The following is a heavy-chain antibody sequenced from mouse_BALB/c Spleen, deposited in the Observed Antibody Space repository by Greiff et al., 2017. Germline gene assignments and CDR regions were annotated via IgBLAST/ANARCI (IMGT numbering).Heavy chain of an antibody. Sequence: QVQLQQSDAELVKPGASVKISCKATGYTFSSYWIEWVKQRPGHGLEWIGEILPGSGSTNYNEKFKGKATFTADTSSNTAYMQLSSLTSEDSAVYYCARGTDYYGSSSFAYWGQGTLVTVSA. CDR1: GYTFSSYW. V-gene: IGHV1-9*01. J-gene: IGHJ3*01. CDR3: ARGTDYYGSSSFAY. CDR2: ILPGSGST. D-gene: IGHD1-1*01.